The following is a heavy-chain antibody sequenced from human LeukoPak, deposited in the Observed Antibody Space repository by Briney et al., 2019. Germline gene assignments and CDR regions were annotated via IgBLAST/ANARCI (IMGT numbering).Heavy chain of an antibody. CDR1: GLTFSRHV. D-gene: IGHD6-13*01. J-gene: IGHJ4*02. V-gene: IGHV3-23*01. CDR3: SLVPNY. CDR2: ISGTGGGT. Sequence: GGSLRLSCAASGLTFSRHVMSWVRQAPGKGLEWVSAISGTGGGTYYADSVKGRFTISRDNSKNTLYLQMNNLRAEDTAVYYCSLVPNYWGQGTLVTVSS.